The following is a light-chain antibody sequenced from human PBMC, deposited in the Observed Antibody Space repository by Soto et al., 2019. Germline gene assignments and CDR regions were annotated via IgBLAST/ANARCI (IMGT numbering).Light chain of an antibody. Sequence: EIVMTQSPATVSVSPGERATLSCRASQSVDSTYLAWYQQKPGQTPRLLVYGASSRATGIPDRFSGSGSGTDFTLTISRLEPEDFAVYYCQQHGTSPITFGQGTRLEIK. CDR2: GAS. V-gene: IGKV3-20*01. CDR3: QQHGTSPIT. CDR1: QSVDSTY. J-gene: IGKJ5*01.